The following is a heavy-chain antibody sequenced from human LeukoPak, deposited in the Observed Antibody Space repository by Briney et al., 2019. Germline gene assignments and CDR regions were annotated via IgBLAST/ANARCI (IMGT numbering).Heavy chain of an antibody. D-gene: IGHD3-3*01. V-gene: IGHV4-61*02. J-gene: IGHJ3*02. CDR1: GGSISSGSYY. CDR3: ARQGFFGVVIGAFDI. Sequence: SETLSLTCTVSGGSISSGSYYWSWIRQPAGKGLEWIGRIYTSGSTNYNPSLKSRVTISVDTSKNQFSLKLSSVTAADTAVYYCARQGFFGVVIGAFDIWGQGTMVTVSS. CDR2: IYTSGST.